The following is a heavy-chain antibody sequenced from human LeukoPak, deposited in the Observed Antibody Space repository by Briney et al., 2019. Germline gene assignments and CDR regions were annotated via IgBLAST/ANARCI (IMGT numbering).Heavy chain of an antibody. D-gene: IGHD6-19*01. J-gene: IGHJ4*02. CDR1: GFPFSDYV. V-gene: IGHV3-30*02. Sequence: GGSLRLSCAASGFPFSDYVMHWVRQAPGKGLEWVSFIRYDGNKKYYADSVKGGFTGSRDNYKNPLYLEMNSLGTEDTAVYYCAKDRWGAVASFAYWGQGTLVTVSS. CDR3: AKDRWGAVASFAY. CDR2: IRYDGNKK.